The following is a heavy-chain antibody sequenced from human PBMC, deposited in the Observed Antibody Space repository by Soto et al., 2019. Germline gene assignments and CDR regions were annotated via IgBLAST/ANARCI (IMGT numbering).Heavy chain of an antibody. CDR1: GFTFSSYG. CDR3: ASTPIYYYGSGSYSAPNKNYYMDV. Sequence: GGSLRLSCAASGFTFSSYGMHWVRQAPGKGLEWVAVIWYDGSNKYYADSVKGRFTISRDNSKNTLYLQMNSLRAEDTAVYYCASTPIYYYGSGSYSAPNKNYYMDVWGKGTTVTVSS. J-gene: IGHJ6*03. V-gene: IGHV3-33*01. CDR2: IWYDGSNK. D-gene: IGHD3-10*01.